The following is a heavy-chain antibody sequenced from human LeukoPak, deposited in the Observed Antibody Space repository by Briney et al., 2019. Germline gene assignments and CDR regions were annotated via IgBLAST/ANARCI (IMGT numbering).Heavy chain of an antibody. V-gene: IGHV1-69*06. CDR3: ASYSNWGDFDS. J-gene: IGHJ4*02. Sequence: ASVKVSCKASGGTFSTFGITWVRQAPGQGLEWMGGTIPIFGAKHYAQKFRGRVTFTADNSTTTTFMELSSLRSEDTALCFCASYSNWGDFDSWGQGTLVTVSS. CDR1: GGTFSTFG. CDR2: TIPIFGAK. D-gene: IGHD7-27*01.